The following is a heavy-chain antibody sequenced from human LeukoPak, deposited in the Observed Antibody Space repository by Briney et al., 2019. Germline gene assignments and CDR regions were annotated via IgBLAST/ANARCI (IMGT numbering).Heavy chain of an antibody. CDR3: AKVYSSGWRDAFDI. CDR2: ISSSSSTI. D-gene: IGHD6-19*01. J-gene: IGHJ3*02. CDR1: GFTFSSYS. V-gene: IGHV3-48*04. Sequence: GGSLRLSCAASGFTFSSYSMNWVRQAPGKGLEWVSYISSSSSTIYYADSVKGRFTISRDNAKNSMYLQMNSLRAEDTAVYYCAKVYSSGWRDAFDIWGQGTMVTVSS.